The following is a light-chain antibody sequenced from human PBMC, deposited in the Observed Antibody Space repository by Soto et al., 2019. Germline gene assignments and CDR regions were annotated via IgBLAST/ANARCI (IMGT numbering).Light chain of an antibody. CDR2: DNN. CDR3: GTWDSSLSAYV. CDR1: SSNIGNNY. J-gene: IGLJ1*01. Sequence: QSVLTQPPSVSAAPGQKVTISSPGSSSNIGNNYVSWYQQLPGTAPKLLIYDNNKRPSGIPDRFSGSKSGTSATLGITGLQTGDEADYYCGTWDSSLSAYVFGTGTKVTVL. V-gene: IGLV1-51*01.